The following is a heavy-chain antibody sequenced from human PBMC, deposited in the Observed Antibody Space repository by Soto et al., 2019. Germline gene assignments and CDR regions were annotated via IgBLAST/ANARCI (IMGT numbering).Heavy chain of an antibody. CDR3: ARVWDSGLPRSDYGMDV. Sequence: GVLRLSCAASGFTFSSYEMNWVRQAPGKGLEWVSYISSSGSTIYYADSVKGRFTISRDNAKNSLYLQMNSLRAEDTAVYYCARVWDSGLPRSDYGMDVWGQGATVTVSS. V-gene: IGHV3-48*03. CDR1: GFTFSSYE. CDR2: ISSSGSTI. J-gene: IGHJ6*02. D-gene: IGHD5-12*01.